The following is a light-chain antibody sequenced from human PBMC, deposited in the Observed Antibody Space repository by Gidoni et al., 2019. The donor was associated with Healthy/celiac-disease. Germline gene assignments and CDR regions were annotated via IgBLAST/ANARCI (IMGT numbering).Light chain of an antibody. CDR1: NIGSKN. CDR3: QLWDSSTL. V-gene: IGLV3-9*01. Sequence: SYELTQPLSVSVSLGQTARIICGPNNIGSKNVHWYQQKPGQAPVLVIDRDSNRPAGTPDRFSCSKSRNTANLRLRRAQGGDEADYYGQLWDSSTLFGGGTKLTVL. J-gene: IGLJ2*01. CDR2: RDS.